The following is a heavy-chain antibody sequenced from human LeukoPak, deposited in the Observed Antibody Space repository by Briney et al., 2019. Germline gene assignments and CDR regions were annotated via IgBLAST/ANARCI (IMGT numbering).Heavy chain of an antibody. V-gene: IGHV3-48*03. D-gene: IGHD3-22*01. CDR1: GFTFSSYE. CDR3: ARATMTVVVHPRAFDI. J-gene: IGHJ3*02. Sequence: PGGSLRLSCAASGFTFSSYEMNWVRQAPGKGLEWFSYISSSGSTIYYADSVKGRFTISRDNAKNSLFLEMNSLRDDDTAVYYCARATMTVVVHPRAFDIWGQGTMVTVSS. CDR2: ISSSGSTI.